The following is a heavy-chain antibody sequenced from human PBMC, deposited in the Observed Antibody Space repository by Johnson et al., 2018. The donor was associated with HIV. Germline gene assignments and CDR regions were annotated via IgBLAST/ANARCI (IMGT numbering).Heavy chain of an antibody. V-gene: IGHV3-9*01. CDR1: GFTFDDSA. Sequence: VQLVESGGGLVQPGRSLRLSCAASGFTFDDSAMHWVRQAPGKGLEWVSGISWNTGNIGYADSVKGRFTIPSDNANNSLYLQMNSLRAEDTALYYCAKDIGWELQSAFDIWGQGTMVTVSS. CDR2: ISWNTGNI. D-gene: IGHD1-26*01. J-gene: IGHJ3*02. CDR3: AKDIGWELQSAFDI.